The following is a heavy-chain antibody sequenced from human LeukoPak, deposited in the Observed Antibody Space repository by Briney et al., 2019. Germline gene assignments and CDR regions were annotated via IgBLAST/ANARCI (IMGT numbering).Heavy chain of an antibody. V-gene: IGHV3-11*04. CDR1: GFTFSDYY. Sequence: GGSLRLSCAASGFTFSDYYMSWIRQAPGKGLEWVSYISSSGSTIYYADSVKGRFTISRDNAKNSLYLQMNSLRAEDTAVYYCARVPHCSGGSCYSGPYFDYWGQGTLVTVSS. J-gene: IGHJ4*02. D-gene: IGHD2-15*01. CDR2: ISSSGSTI. CDR3: ARVPHCSGGSCYSGPYFDY.